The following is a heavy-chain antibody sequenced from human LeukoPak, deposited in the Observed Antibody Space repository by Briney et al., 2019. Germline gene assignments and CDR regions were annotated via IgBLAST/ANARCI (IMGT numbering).Heavy chain of an antibody. D-gene: IGHD3-22*01. CDR2: ISGGGGST. V-gene: IGHV3-23*01. J-gene: IGHJ4*02. CDR1: GFIFTSYA. CDR3: ANNYYDVSGYYHYEH. Sequence: GGSLRLSCAASGFIFTSYAMCWVRQVPGKGLEWVSGISGGGGSTFYADSVKGRFTISRDSSKNTLYLQMNSLRAEDTALYYCANNYYDVSGYYHYEHWSQGTLVTVSS.